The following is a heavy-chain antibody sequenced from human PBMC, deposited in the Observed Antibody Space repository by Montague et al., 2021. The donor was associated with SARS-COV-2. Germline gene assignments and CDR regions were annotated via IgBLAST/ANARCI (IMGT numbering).Heavy chain of an antibody. J-gene: IGHJ5*02. D-gene: IGHD3-10*01. CDR2: IYYSGST. Sequence: SETLSLTCTVSGGSISSSSYYWGWIRQPPGKGLERIGSIYYSGSTYYNPSLKSRVTISVDTSKNQFSLKLSSVTAADTAVYYCARPLNLYYYGSGSYSSWFDPWGQGTLVTVSS. CDR3: ARPLNLYYYGSGSYSSWFDP. V-gene: IGHV4-39*01. CDR1: GGSISSSSYY.